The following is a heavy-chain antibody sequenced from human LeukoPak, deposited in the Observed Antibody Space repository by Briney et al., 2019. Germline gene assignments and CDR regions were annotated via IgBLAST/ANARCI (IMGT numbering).Heavy chain of an antibody. Sequence: ASVKVSCKASGYTFTSYAMHWVRQAPGQRLEWMGWMNPNSGNTGYAQKFQGRVTMTRNTSISTAYMELSSLRSEDTAVYYCARAATSCYGIWCYYYYGMDVWGQGTTVTVSS. D-gene: IGHD2-2*01. V-gene: IGHV1-8*02. CDR3: ARAATSCYGIWCYYYYGMDV. CDR2: MNPNSGNT. CDR1: GYTFTSYA. J-gene: IGHJ6*02.